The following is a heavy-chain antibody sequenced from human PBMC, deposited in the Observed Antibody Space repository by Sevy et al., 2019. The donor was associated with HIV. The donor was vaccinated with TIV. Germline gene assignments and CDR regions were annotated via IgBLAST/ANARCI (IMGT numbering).Heavy chain of an antibody. CDR3: ARDRTLYSNYITDAFDI. D-gene: IGHD4-4*01. V-gene: IGHV1-18*01. Sequence: ASMKVSCKASGYTFTSYGISWVRQAPGQGLEWMGWISAYNGNTNYAQKLQGRVTMTTDTSTSTAYMELRSLRSDDTAVYYCARDRTLYSNYITDAFDIWGQGTMVTVSS. CDR1: GYTFTSYG. J-gene: IGHJ3*02. CDR2: ISAYNGNT.